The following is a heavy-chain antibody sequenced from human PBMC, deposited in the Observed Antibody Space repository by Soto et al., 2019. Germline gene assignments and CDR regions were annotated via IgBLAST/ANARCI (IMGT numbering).Heavy chain of an antibody. D-gene: IGHD5-12*01. CDR3: EDSWLPKSH. CDR2: ISPDGRTT. Sequence: HPGGSLRLSCAASGFSFSHYWMHWVRQAPGKGLVWVSRISPDGRTTTYADSVKGRFTISRDNAKSTLYLQMNSLTVEDGAVYYCEDSWLPKSHWGQGTLVTVCS. J-gene: IGHJ4*02. V-gene: IGHV3-74*01. CDR1: GFSFSHYW.